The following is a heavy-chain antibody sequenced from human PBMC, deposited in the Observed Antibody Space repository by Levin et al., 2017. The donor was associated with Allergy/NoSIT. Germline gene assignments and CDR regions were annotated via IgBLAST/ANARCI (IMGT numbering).Heavy chain of an antibody. CDR1: PASISSTNW. D-gene: IGHD4-23*01. Sequence: SATLSLPCAVSPASISSTNWWSWVRQPPGKGLEWIGEIYHSGSANYNPSLKSRVTMSVDRSNNEFSLNLTSVTAADTAVYFCAVVGGNSAAFFHWGQGTLVTVSS. V-gene: IGHV4-4*02. J-gene: IGHJ4*02. CDR3: AVVGGNSAAFFH. CDR2: IYHSGSA.